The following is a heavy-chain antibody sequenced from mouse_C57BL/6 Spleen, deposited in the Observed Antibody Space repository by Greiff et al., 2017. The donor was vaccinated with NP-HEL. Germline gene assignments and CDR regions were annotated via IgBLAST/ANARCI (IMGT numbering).Heavy chain of an antibody. CDR2: IYPRSGNT. J-gene: IGHJ2*01. V-gene: IGHV1-81*01. CDR3: AREWGNYDYFDY. Sequence: VQLQQSGAELARPGASVKLSCKASGYTFTSYGISWVKQRTGQGLEWIGEIYPRSGNTYYNEKVKGKATLTADKSSSTAYMELRSLTSEDSAVYFCAREWGNYDYFDYWGQGTTLTVSS. D-gene: IGHD2-1*01. CDR1: GYTFTSYG.